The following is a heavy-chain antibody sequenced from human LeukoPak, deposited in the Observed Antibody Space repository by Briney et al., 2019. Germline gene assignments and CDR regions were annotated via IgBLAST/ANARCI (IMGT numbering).Heavy chain of an antibody. CDR1: GGSISSSSYY. CDR2: IYYSGST. Sequence: PSETLSLTCTVSGGSISSSSYYWGWIRQPPGKGLEWIGSIYYSGSTYYNPSLKSRVTISVDTSKNQFSLKLSSVTAADTAVYYCARQKGSNTWYHPVDYWGQGTRVTVSS. CDR3: ARQKGSNTWYHPVDY. J-gene: IGHJ4*02. D-gene: IGHD6-13*01. V-gene: IGHV4-39*01.